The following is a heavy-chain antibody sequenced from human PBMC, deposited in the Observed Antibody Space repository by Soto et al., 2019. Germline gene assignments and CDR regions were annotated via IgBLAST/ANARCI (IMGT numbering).Heavy chain of an antibody. CDR1: GGSISSSSYY. CDR3: ARGVVPAAIGGNFDY. J-gene: IGHJ4*02. D-gene: IGHD2-2*02. V-gene: IGHV4-39*01. Sequence: QLQLQESGPGLVKPSETLSLTCTVSGGSISSSSYYWGWIRQPPGKGLEWIGSIYYSGSTYYNPSLKSRVTISVDTSKNQFSLKLRSVIAADTAVYYCARGVVPAAIGGNFDYWGQGTLVTVSS. CDR2: IYYSGST.